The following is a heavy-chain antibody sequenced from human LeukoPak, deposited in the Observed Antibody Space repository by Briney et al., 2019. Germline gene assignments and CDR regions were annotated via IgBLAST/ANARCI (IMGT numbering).Heavy chain of an antibody. V-gene: IGHV4-34*01. D-gene: IGHD3-10*01. CDR2: ISHSGST. CDR1: GGSFSGYY. Sequence: KPSETLSLTCAVYGGSFSGYYWSWIRQPPGKGLEWIGEISHSGSTNYNPSLKSRVTISVDTSKNQFSLKLSSVTAADTAVYYCAISPYYYGSGSYYNYNWFDPWGQGTLVTVSS. CDR3: AISPYYYGSGSYYNYNWFDP. J-gene: IGHJ5*02.